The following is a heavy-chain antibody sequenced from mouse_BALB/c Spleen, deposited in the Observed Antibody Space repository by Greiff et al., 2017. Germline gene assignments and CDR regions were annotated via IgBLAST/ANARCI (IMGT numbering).Heavy chain of an antibody. D-gene: IGHD2-1*01. CDR3: ARSGNYDY. V-gene: IGHV14-3*02. CDR2: IDPANGNT. CDR1: GFNIKDTY. Sequence: VQLKESGAELVKPGASVKLSCTASGFNIKDTYMHWVKQRPEQGLEWIGRIDPANGNTKYDPKFQGKATITADTSSNTAYLQLSSLTSEDTAVYYCARSGNYDYWGQGTTLTVSS. J-gene: IGHJ2*01.